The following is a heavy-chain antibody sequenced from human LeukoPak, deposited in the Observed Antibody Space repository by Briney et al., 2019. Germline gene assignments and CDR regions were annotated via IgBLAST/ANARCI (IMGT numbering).Heavy chain of an antibody. J-gene: IGHJ5*02. CDR3: ASSPYDILTGSPRGFGP. Sequence: GGSLRLSCAVSGFTVSSNNMNWVRQAPGKGLEWVSIIYSGGSTNYADSVKGRFTISRDNAKNSLYLQMNSLRAEDTAVYYCASSPYDILTGSPRGFGPWGQGTLVTVSS. CDR2: IYSGGST. V-gene: IGHV3-66*01. D-gene: IGHD3-9*01. CDR1: GFTVSSNN.